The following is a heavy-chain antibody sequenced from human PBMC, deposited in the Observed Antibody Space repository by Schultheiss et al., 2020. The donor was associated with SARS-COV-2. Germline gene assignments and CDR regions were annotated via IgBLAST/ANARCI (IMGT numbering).Heavy chain of an antibody. CDR1: GFTFSGSA. CDR2: ISSSGSTI. D-gene: IGHD2-2*01. J-gene: IGHJ4*02. V-gene: IGHV3-48*04. CDR3: VVGGGGSTSSYFDY. Sequence: GGSLRLSCAASGFTFSGSAMHWVRQASGKGLEWVSYISSSGSTIYYADSVKGRFTISRDNAKNSLYLQMNSLRAEDTALYYCVVGGGGSTSSYFDYWGQGTLVTVSS.